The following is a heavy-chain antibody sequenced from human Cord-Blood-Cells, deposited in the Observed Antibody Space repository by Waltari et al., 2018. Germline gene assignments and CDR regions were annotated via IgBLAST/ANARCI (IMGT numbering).Heavy chain of an antibody. V-gene: IGHV3-9*01. J-gene: IGHJ4*02. CDR1: GFTFDDYA. CDR3: AKDIRLYSSSWYEGFDY. CDR2: ISWNSGSI. Sequence: EVQLVESGGGLVQPGRSLRLSCAASGFTFDDYAMHWVRQAPGKGLEWVSGISWNSGSIGYADSVKGRFTISRDNAKNSLYLQMNSLRAEDTALYYCAKDIRLYSSSWYEGFDYWGQGTLVTVSS. D-gene: IGHD6-13*01.